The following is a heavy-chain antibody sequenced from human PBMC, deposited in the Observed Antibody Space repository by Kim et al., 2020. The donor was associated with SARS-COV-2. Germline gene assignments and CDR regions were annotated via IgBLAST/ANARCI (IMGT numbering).Heavy chain of an antibody. D-gene: IGHD3-10*01. CDR1: EFTFSKYA. J-gene: IGHJ2*01. V-gene: IGHV3-23*01. CDR2: ISDDGAST. Sequence: GGSLRLSCEASEFTFSKYAMTWVRQAPGEGLEWVSGISDDGASTYYADPVKGRFTISRDNSKNTLYLQMNSLRADDTAVYYCAKPFLKGGLLWFGEPNWYFDLWGRGTLVTVSS. CDR3: AKPFLKGGLLWFGEPNWYFDL.